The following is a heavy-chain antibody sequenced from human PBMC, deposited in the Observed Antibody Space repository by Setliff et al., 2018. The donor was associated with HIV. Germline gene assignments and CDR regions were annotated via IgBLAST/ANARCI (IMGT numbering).Heavy chain of an antibody. J-gene: IGHJ5*02. CDR2: IYTSGST. Sequence: PSETLSLTCTVSGGSISSGSYYWSWIRQPAGKGLEWIGHIYTSGSTNYNPSLKGRVTISVDTSKNQFSLKLSSVTAADTAVYYCARGPGWPNWFDPWGQGTLVTVSS. V-gene: IGHV4-61*09. CDR3: ARGPGWPNWFDP. D-gene: IGHD6-19*01. CDR1: GGSISSGSYY.